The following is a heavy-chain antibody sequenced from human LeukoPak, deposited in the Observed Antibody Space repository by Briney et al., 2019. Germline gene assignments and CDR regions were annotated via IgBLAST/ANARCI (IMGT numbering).Heavy chain of an antibody. CDR3: ARPYCSSTSCYGVVSDWFDP. J-gene: IGHJ5*02. V-gene: IGHV4-34*01. CDR1: GGSFGGYY. CDR2: INHSGST. Sequence: SETLSLTCAVYGGSFGGYYWSWIRQPPGKGLEWIGEINHSGSTNYNPSLKSRVTISVDTSKNQFSLKLSSVTAADTAVYYCARPYCSSTSCYGVVSDWFDPWGQGTLVTVSS. D-gene: IGHD2-2*01.